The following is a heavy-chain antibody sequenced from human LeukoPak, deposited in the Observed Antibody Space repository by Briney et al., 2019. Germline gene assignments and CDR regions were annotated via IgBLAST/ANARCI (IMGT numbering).Heavy chain of an antibody. Sequence: ASVKVSCKASGYTFTGYYMHWVRQAPGQGLEWMGWINPNSGGTNYAQKFQGRFTMTRDTSISTAYMELSRLRSDDTAVYYCARATGTYYDFWSGFSLSAWGQGTLVTVSS. D-gene: IGHD3-3*01. J-gene: IGHJ4*02. CDR1: GYTFTGYY. V-gene: IGHV1-2*02. CDR2: INPNSGGT. CDR3: ARATGTYYDFWSGFSLSA.